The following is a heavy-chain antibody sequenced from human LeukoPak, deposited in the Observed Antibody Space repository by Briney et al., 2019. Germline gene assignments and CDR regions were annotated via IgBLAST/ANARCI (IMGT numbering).Heavy chain of an antibody. CDR1: GGSISSSSYY. V-gene: IGHV4-39*01. CDR2: INHSGST. Sequence: PSETLSLTCTVSGGSISSSSYYWSWTRQPPEKGLEWSGEINHSGSTSYNPSLKSRVTISVDTSKNQFSLKLSSVTAADTAVYYCARHGHYDFWRELYYYYYYMDVWGKGTTVTVSS. J-gene: IGHJ6*03. D-gene: IGHD3-3*01. CDR3: ARHGHYDFWRELYYYYYYMDV.